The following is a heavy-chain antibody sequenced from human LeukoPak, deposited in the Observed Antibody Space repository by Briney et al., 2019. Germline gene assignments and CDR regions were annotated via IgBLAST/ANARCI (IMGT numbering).Heavy chain of an antibody. J-gene: IGHJ4*02. D-gene: IGHD2-8*01. CDR3: ARVQGYCTDGRCLF. Sequence: PGGSLRLSCATSGFSFSTYAMSWVRQAPGKGLEWVSAISSSATSTYYADSVRGRFTISRDNSKNTLYLQLHSLRADDTAVYYCARVQGYCTDGRCLFWGQGTLVTVSS. V-gene: IGHV3-23*01. CDR1: GFSFSTYA. CDR2: ISSSATST.